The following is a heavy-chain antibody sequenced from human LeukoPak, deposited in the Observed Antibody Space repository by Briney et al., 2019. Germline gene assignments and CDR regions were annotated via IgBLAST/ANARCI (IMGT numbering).Heavy chain of an antibody. CDR2: IRYDGSNK. V-gene: IGHV3-30*02. Sequence: PGGSLRLSCAASGFTFSSYGMHWVRQAPGKGLEWVAFIRYDGSNKYYADSVKGRFTISRDNSKNTLYLQMNSLRAEDTAVYYCAKNADSSGYWDWFDPWGQGTLVTVSS. CDR1: GFTFSSYG. CDR3: AKNADSSGYWDWFDP. D-gene: IGHD3-22*01. J-gene: IGHJ5*02.